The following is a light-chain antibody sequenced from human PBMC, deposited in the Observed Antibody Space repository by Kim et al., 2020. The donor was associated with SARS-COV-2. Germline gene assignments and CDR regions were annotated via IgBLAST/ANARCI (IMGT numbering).Light chain of an antibody. J-gene: IGKJ4*01. CDR1: QSVSSD. CDR2: DAS. V-gene: IGKV3-11*01. Sequence: SRGERATLSCRASQSVSSDLAWYQQKPGQAPRLLIYDASNRATGIPARFSGSGSGTDFTLTISSLEPEDFAVYYCQQRSNWPPLTFGGGTKVDIK. CDR3: QQRSNWPPLT.